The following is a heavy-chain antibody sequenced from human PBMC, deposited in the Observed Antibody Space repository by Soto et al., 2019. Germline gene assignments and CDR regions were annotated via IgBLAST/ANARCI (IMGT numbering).Heavy chain of an antibody. D-gene: IGHD6-19*01. CDR3: EGSSGWYGGNYFDY. CDR2: ISGSGGST. Sequence: GGSLRLSCAASGFTFSSYAMSWVRQAPGKGLEWVSAISGSGGSTCYADSVKGRFTISRDNSKNTLYLQMNSLRAEDTAVYYCEGSSGWYGGNYFDYWGQGTLVTVSS. V-gene: IGHV3-23*01. J-gene: IGHJ4*02. CDR1: GFTFSSYA.